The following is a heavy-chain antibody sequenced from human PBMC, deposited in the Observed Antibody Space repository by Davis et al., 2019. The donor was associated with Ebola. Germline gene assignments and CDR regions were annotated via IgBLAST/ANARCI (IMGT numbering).Heavy chain of an antibody. CDR3: ASHIYSAYDSPFDT. Sequence: MPSETLSLTCSVSRGSVTSYFWSWIRQPPGKVLEWIGYTYYRGSTNFHPSLRSRATISVDTSENQLSLTLTSVTAADTAVYYCASHIYSAYDSPFDTWGRGSLVTVSS. D-gene: IGHD5-12*01. J-gene: IGHJ4*02. CDR1: RGSVTSYF. V-gene: IGHV4-59*08. CDR2: TYYRGST.